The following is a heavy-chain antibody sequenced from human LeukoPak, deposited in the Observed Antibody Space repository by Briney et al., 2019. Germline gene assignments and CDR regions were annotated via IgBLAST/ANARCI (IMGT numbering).Heavy chain of an antibody. CDR1: GGTFSSYA. J-gene: IGHJ4*02. V-gene: IGHV1-69*13. D-gene: IGHD3-22*01. CDR3: ASLTYYYDSSASMLNRYYFDY. Sequence: ASVKVSCKASGGTFSSYAISWVRQAPGQGPEWMGGIIPIFGTANYAQKFQGRVTITADESTSTAYMELSSLRSEDTAVYYCASLTYYYDSSASMLNRYYFDYWGQGTLVIVSS. CDR2: IIPIFGTA.